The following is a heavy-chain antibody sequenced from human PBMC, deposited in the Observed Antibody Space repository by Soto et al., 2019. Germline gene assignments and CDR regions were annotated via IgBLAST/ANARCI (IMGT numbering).Heavy chain of an antibody. J-gene: IGHJ3*02. CDR1: GGSIISDGYS. CDR3: VRRSPEDAFDI. Sequence: QLQLQESGSGLVKPSQTLSLTCAVSGGSIISDGYSWSWIRQPPGKGLQWIGHIYEGGNTYYTPSLESRVAISTDKSKSQFSLRLSSVTAADTAVYYCVRRSPEDAFDIWGQGTMVTVSP. CDR2: IYEGGNT. V-gene: IGHV4-30-2*01.